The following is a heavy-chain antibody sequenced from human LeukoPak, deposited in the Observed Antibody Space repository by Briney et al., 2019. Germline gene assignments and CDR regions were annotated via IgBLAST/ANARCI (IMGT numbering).Heavy chain of an antibody. CDR2: ISYSVHS. D-gene: IGHD6-13*01. Sequence: PSETLSLTCTVSGGSVSSTSSYWSWIRQPPGKGLEWVGYISYSVHSDYNPSLKSRVTISVDTSKNQFSLSLYSVTAADTAVYARVPAAGTGPDSWGQGTLVTVSS. V-gene: IGHV4-61*01. CDR3: VPAAGTGPDS. CDR1: GGSVSSTSSY. J-gene: IGHJ4*02.